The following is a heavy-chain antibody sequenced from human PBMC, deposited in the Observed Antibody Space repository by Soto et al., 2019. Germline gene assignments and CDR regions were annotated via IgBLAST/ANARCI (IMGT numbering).Heavy chain of an antibody. CDR2: IYSGGST. V-gene: IGHV3-53*04. CDR3: ARGRSDYDSSGYYSFDY. D-gene: IGHD3-22*01. J-gene: IGHJ4*02. Sequence: GGSLRLSCAASGFTVSSNYMSWVRQAPGKGLEWVSVIYSGGSTYYADSVKGRFTISRHNSKNTLYLQMNSLRAEDTAVYYCARGRSDYDSSGYYSFDYWGQGTLVTVSS. CDR1: GFTVSSNY.